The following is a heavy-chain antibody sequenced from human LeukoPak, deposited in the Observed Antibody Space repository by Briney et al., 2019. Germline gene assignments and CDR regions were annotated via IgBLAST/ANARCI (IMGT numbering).Heavy chain of an antibody. CDR3: AREYSSSSRNVFDY. J-gene: IGHJ4*02. V-gene: IGHV3-48*03. Sequence: QPGGSLRLSCAASGFSFSNYEMNWVRQAPGKGLEWVSYISSSGSSRHYADSVKGRFTISRDNAKNSLYLQMNSLRAEDTAVYYCAREYSSSSRNVFDYWGQGTLVTVSS. D-gene: IGHD6-6*01. CDR2: ISSSGSSR. CDR1: GFSFSNYE.